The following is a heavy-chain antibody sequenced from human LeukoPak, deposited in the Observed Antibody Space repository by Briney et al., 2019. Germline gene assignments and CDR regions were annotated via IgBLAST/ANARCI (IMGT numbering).Heavy chain of an antibody. V-gene: IGHV3-30*03. J-gene: IGHJ6*02. D-gene: IGHD2-15*01. CDR1: GFTFSSYG. CDR2: ISYDGSNK. CDR3: ARGDCSGGSCSGMDV. Sequence: GGSLRLSCAASGFTFSSYGMHWVRQAPGKGLEWVALISYDGSNKYYVDSVKGRFTISRDNSKNTLYLQMNSLRAGDTAVYYCARGDCSGGSCSGMDVWGQGTTVTVSS.